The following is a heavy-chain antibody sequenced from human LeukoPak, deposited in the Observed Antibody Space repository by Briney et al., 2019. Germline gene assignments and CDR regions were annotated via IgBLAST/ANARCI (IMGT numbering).Heavy chain of an antibody. J-gene: IGHJ4*02. D-gene: IGHD3-10*01. CDR2: ISNDGTIQ. CDR3: ARAMVRGVIPY. Sequence: GGTLRLSCAASGFTFNTYGMSWVRQAPGKGLEWLAVISNDGTIQYYADSVKGRFTISRDNSRNIMNLQTDSLRPEDTALYYCARAMVRGVIPYWGQGTLVTVSS. V-gene: IGHV3-30*03. CDR1: GFTFNTYG.